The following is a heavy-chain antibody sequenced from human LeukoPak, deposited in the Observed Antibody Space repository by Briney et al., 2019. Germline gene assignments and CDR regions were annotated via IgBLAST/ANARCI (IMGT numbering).Heavy chain of an antibody. CDR2: IYTSGST. J-gene: IGHJ3*02. Sequence: PSQTLSLTCTVSAGSISSGSYYWSSIRPPARKGLEWIGRIYTSGSTNYNPSLKSRVSISVDTSKHQFSLKLSSVTAADTAVYYCARETAPLFGVVIRYAFDIWGQGTMVTVSS. CDR1: AGSISSGSYY. V-gene: IGHV4-61*02. CDR3: ARETAPLFGVVIRYAFDI. D-gene: IGHD3-3*01.